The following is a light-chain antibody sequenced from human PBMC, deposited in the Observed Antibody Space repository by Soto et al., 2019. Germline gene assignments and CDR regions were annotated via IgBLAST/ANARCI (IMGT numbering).Light chain of an antibody. J-gene: IGKJ1*01. Sequence: EIVMTHYTATLSVSPGERATLSCRASQSVSNNLAWYQQKPGQAPRLLIYGASTRATAIPARFSGSGSGTEFTLTISSLQSEDFATYYCQQYNTYPWTFGQGSMVDVK. V-gene: IGKV3-15*01. CDR2: GAS. CDR3: QQYNTYPWT. CDR1: QSVSNN.